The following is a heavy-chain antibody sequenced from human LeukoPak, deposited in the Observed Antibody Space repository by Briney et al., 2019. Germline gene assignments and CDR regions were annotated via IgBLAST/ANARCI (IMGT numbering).Heavy chain of an antibody. CDR2: IIPILGIA. V-gene: IGHV1-69*02. Sequence: ASVKVSCKASGGTFSSYTISWMRQAPGQGLEWMGRIIPILGIANYAQKFQGRVTITADKSTSTAYMELSSLRSEDTAVYYCACMAVAGPFDYWGQGTLVTVSS. D-gene: IGHD6-19*01. CDR1: GGTFSSYT. J-gene: IGHJ4*02. CDR3: ACMAVAGPFDY.